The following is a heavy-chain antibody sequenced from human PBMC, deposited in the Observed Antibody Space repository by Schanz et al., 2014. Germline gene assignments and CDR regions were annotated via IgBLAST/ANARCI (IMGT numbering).Heavy chain of an antibody. CDR2: INPSGGST. D-gene: IGHD2-8*02. CDR1: GYTFTSYY. V-gene: IGHV1-46*01. CDR3: AKSRESCPRGRCSGGYFDY. J-gene: IGHJ4*02. Sequence: QVQLVQSGAEVKKPGASVKVSCKASGYTFTSYYMHWVRQAPGQGLEWMGIINPSGGSTSYAQKFQGRVTMSRDTSTSTVYMELSSMRSEDTAVYYCAKSRESCPRGRCSGGYFDYWGQGTLVTVSS.